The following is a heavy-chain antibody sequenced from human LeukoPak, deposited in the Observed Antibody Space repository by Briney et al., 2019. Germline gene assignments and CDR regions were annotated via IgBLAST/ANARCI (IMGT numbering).Heavy chain of an antibody. CDR3: ARDVSVDFWSGYYYYYMDV. CDR1: GFTFSDYY. V-gene: IGHV3-11*04. Sequence: GGSLRLSCAASGFTFSDYYMSWIRQAPGKGLEWVSYISSSGSTIYYADSVKGRFTISRDNAKSSLYLQMNSLRAEDTAVYYCARDVSVDFWSGYYYYYMDVWGKGTTVTVSS. J-gene: IGHJ6*03. D-gene: IGHD3-3*01. CDR2: ISSSGSTI.